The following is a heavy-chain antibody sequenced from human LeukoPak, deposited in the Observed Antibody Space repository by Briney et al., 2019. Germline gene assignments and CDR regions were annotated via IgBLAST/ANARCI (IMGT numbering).Heavy chain of an antibody. V-gene: IGHV1-69*02. CDR1: GDTFSKYT. Sequence: SVKVSCKASGDTFSKYTISWVRQAPGQGLEWMGRIIPILGIAKYAQKFQGRVTINADKSTSTAYMELSSLRSEDTAVYYCATGCSGGGDCYPDNAFDLWGQGTMVTVSS. CDR2: IIPILGIA. J-gene: IGHJ3*01. CDR3: ATGCSGGGDCYPDNAFDL. D-gene: IGHD2-21*02.